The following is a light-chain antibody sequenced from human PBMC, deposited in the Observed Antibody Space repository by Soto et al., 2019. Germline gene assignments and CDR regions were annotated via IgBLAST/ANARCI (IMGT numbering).Light chain of an antibody. Sequence: QSALTQPASVSESLGQSITISCTGTSNDIGYYNYVSWYQHHPDKAPKLMIYDVSNRPSGVSRRFSGSKSGNTASLTISGLRAEDEADYYCTSYTTSSTLVFGGGTKLTVL. CDR2: DVS. CDR3: TSYTTSSTLV. CDR1: SNDIGYYNY. V-gene: IGLV2-14*03. J-gene: IGLJ2*01.